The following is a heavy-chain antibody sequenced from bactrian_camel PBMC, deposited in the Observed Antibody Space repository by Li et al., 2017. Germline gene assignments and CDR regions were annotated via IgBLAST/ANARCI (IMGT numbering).Heavy chain of an antibody. CDR3: AADVESLYGCPSDAAGDYGS. J-gene: IGHJ6*01. D-gene: IGHD6*01. CDR1: GYSDRRYC. V-gene: IGHV3S6*01. Sequence: HVQLVESGGDSVRTGGSLRLTCAVSGYSDRRYCMAWFRQPPGKSREYREGVAFLSANGEINIADSVKGRFTISKDNAQNTLYLQMNGPKVEDTGMYYCAADVESLYGCPSDAAGDYGSWGQGTQVTVS. CDR2: FLSANGEI.